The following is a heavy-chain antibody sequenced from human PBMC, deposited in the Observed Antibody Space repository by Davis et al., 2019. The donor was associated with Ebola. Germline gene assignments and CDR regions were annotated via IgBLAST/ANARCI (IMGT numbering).Heavy chain of an antibody. CDR3: ARGGGSGYYYY. CDR2: ISSSSSTI. J-gene: IGHJ4*02. Sequence: PGGSLRPSCAASGFTFSSYSMNWVRQAPGKGLEWVSYISSSSSTIYYADSVKGRFTISRDNSKNTLYLQMNSLRAEDTAVYYCARGGGSGYYYYWGQGTLVTVSS. CDR1: GFTFSSYS. V-gene: IGHV3-48*01. D-gene: IGHD3-22*01.